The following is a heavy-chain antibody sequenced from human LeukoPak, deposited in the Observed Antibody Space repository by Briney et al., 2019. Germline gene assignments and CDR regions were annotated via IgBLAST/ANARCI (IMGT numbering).Heavy chain of an antibody. CDR2: IRSKANSYAT. CDR3: TRHSYCGGDCYAFFDY. CDR1: GFTFSGSA. Sequence: GGSLRLSCAASGFTFSGSAMHWVRQASGKGLEWVGRIRSKANSYATAYAASVKGRFTISRDDSKNTAYLQMNSLKTEDTAVYYCTRHSYCGGDCYAFFDYWGQGTWSPSPQ. D-gene: IGHD2-21*02. J-gene: IGHJ4*02. V-gene: IGHV3-73*01.